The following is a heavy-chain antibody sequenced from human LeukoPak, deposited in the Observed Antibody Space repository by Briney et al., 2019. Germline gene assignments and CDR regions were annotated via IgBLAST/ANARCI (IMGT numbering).Heavy chain of an antibody. CDR1: GFTFSSYS. Sequence: GGSLRLSCAASGFTFSSYSMNWVRQAPGKGLEWVSSISSSSSYIYYADSVKGRFTISRDNAKNSLYLQMNSLRAEDTAVYYCARDSSGGDDFDYRGQGTLVTVSS. V-gene: IGHV3-21*01. CDR2: ISSSSSYI. CDR3: ARDSSGGDDFDY. D-gene: IGHD6-19*01. J-gene: IGHJ4*02.